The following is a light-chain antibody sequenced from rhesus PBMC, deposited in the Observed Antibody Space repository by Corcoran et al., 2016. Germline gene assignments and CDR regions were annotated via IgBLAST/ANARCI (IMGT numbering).Light chain of an antibody. CDR1: QDINKY. J-gene: IGKJ1*01. CDR2: DAS. V-gene: IGKV1S9*01. Sequence: DIQMTQSPSSLSASVGDTVTITCQASQDINKYLSWYQQRPGKAPELLIFDASTLQSGVPSRFSGSGSGTEFTVTINSQQPEDFASYYCQQHLKYPRPFGQGTKVELK. CDR3: QQHLKYPRP.